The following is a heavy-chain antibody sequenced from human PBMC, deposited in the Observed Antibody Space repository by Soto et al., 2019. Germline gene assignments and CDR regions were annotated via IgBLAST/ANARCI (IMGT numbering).Heavy chain of an antibody. J-gene: IGHJ5*02. Sequence: SETLSLTCTVSSGSISHYYWSWIRQPAGKGLEWIGRIFTSGSTNYNPSLKGRVTMSIDTAKNQFSLKLSSVTAADTAMYYCTSIGMERGYSWFNPWGKGTQITVAS. CDR2: IFTSGST. D-gene: IGHD1-1*01. CDR3: TSIGMERGYSWFNP. V-gene: IGHV4-4*07. CDR1: SGSISHYY.